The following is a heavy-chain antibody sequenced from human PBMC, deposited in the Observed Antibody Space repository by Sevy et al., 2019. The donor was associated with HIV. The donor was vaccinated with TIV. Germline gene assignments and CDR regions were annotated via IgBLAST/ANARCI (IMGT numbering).Heavy chain of an antibody. D-gene: IGHD3-10*01. Sequence: LSLTCTVSGGSMSSYFWSWIRQPPGKGLEWIGYIYYTGTTNYNPSLKSRLTMSLGTSKNRFSLKLTAVTAADTAVYYCARDSVLSPRVFDSWGQGTLVTVSS. V-gene: IGHV4-59*01. J-gene: IGHJ4*02. CDR2: IYYTGTT. CDR1: GGSMSSYF. CDR3: ARDSVLSPRVFDS.